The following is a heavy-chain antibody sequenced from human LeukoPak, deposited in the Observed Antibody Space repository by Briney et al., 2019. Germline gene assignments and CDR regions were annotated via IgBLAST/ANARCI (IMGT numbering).Heavy chain of an antibody. Sequence: GDSLKISCKGSGHTFSISWIGWVRQKPGEGLEWMGGITPIFGTANYAQKFQGRVTITTDESTSTAYMELSSLRSEDTAVYYCARGRLDSGYDLSVPLSFDYWGQGTLVTVSS. CDR1: GHTFSISW. CDR2: ITPIFGTA. J-gene: IGHJ4*02. D-gene: IGHD5-12*01. V-gene: IGHV1-69*05. CDR3: ARGRLDSGYDLSVPLSFDY.